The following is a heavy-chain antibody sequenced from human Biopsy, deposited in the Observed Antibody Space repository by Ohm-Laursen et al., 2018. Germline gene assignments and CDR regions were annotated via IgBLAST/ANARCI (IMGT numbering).Heavy chain of an antibody. Sequence: LSLTCASSGFTFSNYGMTWFRQAPGKGLEWVSSITGDGGSIHYADSVKGRFTISRDNSKNTLYMQMNSLRAEDMAVYYCARKYSGFDIWGQGTMVSVSS. V-gene: IGHV3-23*01. J-gene: IGHJ3*02. CDR1: GFTFSNYG. D-gene: IGHD5-12*01. CDR2: ITGDGGSI. CDR3: ARKYSGFDI.